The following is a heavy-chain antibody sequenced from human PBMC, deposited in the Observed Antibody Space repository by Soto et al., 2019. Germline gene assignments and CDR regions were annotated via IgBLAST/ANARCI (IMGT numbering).Heavy chain of an antibody. CDR2: IYPSDSDT. Sequence: PGESLKISWKGSGYNFAGYWIAWVRQMPGKGLELMGIIYPSDSDTRYRPSFQGQVTISADKSISSAYLQWSSLRASDTAMYYCARGGVSTRSFDYCGQGTPVTVSS. CDR1: GYNFAGYW. V-gene: IGHV5-51*01. CDR3: ARGGVSTRSFDY. J-gene: IGHJ4*02. D-gene: IGHD3-3*01.